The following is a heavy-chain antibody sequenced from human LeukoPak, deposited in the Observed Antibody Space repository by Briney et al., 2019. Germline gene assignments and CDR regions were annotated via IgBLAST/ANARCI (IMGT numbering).Heavy chain of an antibody. D-gene: IGHD6-19*01. J-gene: IGHJ6*04. CDR2: ISSSSSYI. Sequence: PGGSLRLSSAASGFTFSSYTMNWVRRAPGKGLEWVSSISSSSSYIYYADSVKGRFTISRDNAKNSPYLQMNSLRAEDMAVYYCARDPGGYSSGGELDVWGKGTTVTVSS. V-gene: IGHV3-21*01. CDR3: ARDPGGYSSGGELDV. CDR1: GFTFSSYT.